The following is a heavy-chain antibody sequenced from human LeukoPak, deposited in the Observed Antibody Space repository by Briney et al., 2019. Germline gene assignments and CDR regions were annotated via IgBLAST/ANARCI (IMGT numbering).Heavy chain of an antibody. CDR2: INAGNGNT. J-gene: IGHJ4*02. CDR1: EYTFTEYA. Sequence: ASVKVSCKASEYTFTEYAVNWVRQAPGQRLEWMGWINAGNGNTKYAQKFQGRLTITRDTSASTAYMELSSLTFEDTAVYYCTRGRWSATTASCYLDFWGQGTLVTVSS. CDR3: TRGRWSATTASCYLDF. D-gene: IGHD2-15*01. V-gene: IGHV1-3*01.